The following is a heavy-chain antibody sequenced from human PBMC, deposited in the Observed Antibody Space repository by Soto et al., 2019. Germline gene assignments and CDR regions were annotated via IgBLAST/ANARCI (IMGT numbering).Heavy chain of an antibody. CDR1: GFTFSSYA. Sequence: GGSLRLSCAASGFTFSSYAMSWVRQAPGKGLEWVSAISGSGGSTYYADSVKGRFTISRDNSKNTLYLQMNSLRAEDTAVYYCAIPRYCSGGSCYYYYYYMDVWGKGTTVTSP. CDR2: ISGSGGST. J-gene: IGHJ6*03. D-gene: IGHD2-15*01. V-gene: IGHV3-23*01. CDR3: AIPRYCSGGSCYYYYYYMDV.